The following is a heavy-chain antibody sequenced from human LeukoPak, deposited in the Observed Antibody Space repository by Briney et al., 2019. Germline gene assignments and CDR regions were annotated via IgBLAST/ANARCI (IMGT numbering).Heavy chain of an antibody. J-gene: IGHJ4*02. CDR2: ISGSGGST. CDR1: GFTFSSYA. D-gene: IGHD3-3*01. CDR3: VTATEEWYYDFWSGYYPFDY. V-gene: IGHV3-23*01. Sequence: AGGSLRLSCAASGFTFSSYAMSWVRQAPGKGLEWVSAISGSGGSTYYADSVKGRFTISRDNAKNSLYLQMNSLRAEDTAVYYCVTATEEWYYDFWSGYYPFDYWGQGTLVTVSS.